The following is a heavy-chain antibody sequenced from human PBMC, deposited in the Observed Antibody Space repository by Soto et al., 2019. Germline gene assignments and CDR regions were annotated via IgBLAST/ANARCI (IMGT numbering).Heavy chain of an antibody. CDR1: GLTFSSYG. Sequence: GGSLRLSCAASGLTFSSYGMHWVRQAPGKGLEWVAVISYDGSNKNYADSVKGRFTISRDNSKNTVYLQMNSLRAEDTAVYYCAKDTYYHDSSGYYIFDYWGQGTLVTVSS. V-gene: IGHV3-30*18. CDR3: AKDTYYHDSSGYYIFDY. J-gene: IGHJ4*02. D-gene: IGHD3-22*01. CDR2: ISYDGSNK.